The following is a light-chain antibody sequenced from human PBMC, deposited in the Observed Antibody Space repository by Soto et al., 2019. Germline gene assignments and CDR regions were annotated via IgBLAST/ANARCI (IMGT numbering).Light chain of an antibody. CDR3: QQFYDYPLT. V-gene: IGKV1D-13*01. CDR1: QNIRNY. CDR2: DAS. J-gene: IGKJ4*01. Sequence: IQMTQSPSSLSASVGDRVTITCRASQNIRNYLNWYQQRPGKTPKLLIYDASSLQSGVPSRFSGSGSGTDFTLTISSLQPEDFATYYCQQFYDYPLTFGGGTKVDIK.